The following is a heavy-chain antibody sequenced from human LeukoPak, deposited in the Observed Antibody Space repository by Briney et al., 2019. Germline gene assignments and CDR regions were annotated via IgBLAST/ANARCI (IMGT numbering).Heavy chain of an antibody. CDR1: GGSISSYY. V-gene: IGHV4-59*05. J-gene: IGHJ3*02. CDR2: IYYSGST. D-gene: IGHD3-22*01. CDR3: ARGETNTYYYDSSGYRDAFDI. Sequence: PSETLSLTCTVSGGSISSYYWSWIRQPPGKGLEWIGSIYYSGSTYYNPSLKSRVTISVDTSKNQFSLKLSSVTAADTAVYYCARGETNTYYYDSSGYRDAFDIWGQGTMVTVSS.